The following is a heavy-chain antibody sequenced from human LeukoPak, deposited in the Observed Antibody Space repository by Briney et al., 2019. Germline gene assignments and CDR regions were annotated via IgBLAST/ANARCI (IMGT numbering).Heavy chain of an antibody. CDR1: GGSFSGYY. Sequence: SETLSLTCAVYGGSFSGYYWSWIRQPPGKGLEWIGEINHSGSTNYNPSLKSRVTISVDTSKNQFSLQLSSVTAAHTAVYYCARERYYDFWSGYYYFDYWGQGTLVTVSS. CDR3: ARERYYDFWSGYYYFDY. CDR2: INHSGST. D-gene: IGHD3-3*01. V-gene: IGHV4-34*01. J-gene: IGHJ4*02.